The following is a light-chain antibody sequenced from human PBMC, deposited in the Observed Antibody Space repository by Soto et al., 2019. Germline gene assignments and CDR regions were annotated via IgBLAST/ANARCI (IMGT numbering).Light chain of an antibody. J-gene: IGKJ2*01. V-gene: IGKV3-15*01. CDR2: GAS. CDR1: QRVSSN. CDR3: QQYNNWPPYT. Sequence: EIVMTQSPATLSVSPGERGTLSCRASQRVSSNLAWYQQKPGQAPRLLIYGASTRATGIPARFSGSGSGTEFTLTISSRQSEDFAVYYCQQYNNWPPYTFGQGTKLEIK.